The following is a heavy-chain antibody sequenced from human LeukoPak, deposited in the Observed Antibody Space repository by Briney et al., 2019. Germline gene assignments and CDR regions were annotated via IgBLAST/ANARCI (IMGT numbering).Heavy chain of an antibody. D-gene: IGHD3-22*01. CDR3: ARYYDSRTTFDY. CDR1: GYSISSGNW. CDR2: IHYSGNT. J-gene: IGHJ4*02. Sequence: PSDTLSLTCAVSGYSISSGNWWGWIRRPPGQGLEWIGYIHYSGNTYYNPSLKSPVTMSVDTSKNQFSLTLSSVTAVDTAVYHCARYYDSRTTFDYWGQGALVTVSS. V-gene: IGHV4-28*01.